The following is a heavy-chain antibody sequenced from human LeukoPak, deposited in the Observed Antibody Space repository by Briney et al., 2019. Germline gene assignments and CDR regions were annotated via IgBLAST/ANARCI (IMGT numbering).Heavy chain of an antibody. CDR3: ARELAAGTRGMDV. D-gene: IGHD6-13*01. CDR2: IYASGST. J-gene: IGHJ6*02. V-gene: IGHV4-30-2*01. CDR1: GGSIRRGGYS. Sequence: SETLSLTCAVSGGSIRRGGYSWSWLRQPPGRGLEWLGYIYASGSTSYNPSLKSRVTISIDRPKNQFSLKLSAVTAADTAIYYCARELAAGTRGMDVWGQGTPVTVSS.